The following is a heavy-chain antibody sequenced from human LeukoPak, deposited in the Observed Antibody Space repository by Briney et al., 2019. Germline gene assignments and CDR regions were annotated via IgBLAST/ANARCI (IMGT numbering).Heavy chain of an antibody. V-gene: IGHV4-30-2*01. Sequence: PSQTLSLTCTVSGGSISSGGYYWSWIRQPPGKGLEWIGYIYHSGSTYYNPSLKSRVTISVDRSKNQFSLKLSSVTAADTAVYYCARGRRGQLGDLGQGTLVTVSS. CDR1: GGSISSGGYY. CDR3: ARGRRGQLGD. J-gene: IGHJ4*02. CDR2: IYHSGST. D-gene: IGHD6-6*01.